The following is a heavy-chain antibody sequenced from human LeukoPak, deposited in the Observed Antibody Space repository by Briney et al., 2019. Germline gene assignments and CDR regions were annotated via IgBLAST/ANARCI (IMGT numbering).Heavy chain of an antibody. Sequence: GGSLRLSCAASGFTFSGSAMHWVRQASGKGLEWVGRLRSKANSYATAYAASVKGRFTISRDDSKNTAYLQMNSLKTEDTAVYYCTRRLADSSGSLDYWGQGTLVTVSS. CDR3: TRRLADSSGSLDY. CDR1: GFTFSGSA. D-gene: IGHD3-22*01. J-gene: IGHJ4*02. V-gene: IGHV3-73*01. CDR2: LRSKANSYAT.